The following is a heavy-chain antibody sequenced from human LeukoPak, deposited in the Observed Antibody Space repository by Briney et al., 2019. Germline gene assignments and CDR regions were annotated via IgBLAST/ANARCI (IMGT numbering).Heavy chain of an antibody. Sequence: SVKVSCKPSGYTFIAYYIHLVRQAPAQGLAWVGWINPNSGDTNYAQKFQDRVTMTWDTSVSTAYMELSSLTSDDTAVYYCASKGDGSCDSSLCEGAFDFWGQGSVVTVSS. J-gene: IGHJ3*01. V-gene: IGHV1-2*02. CDR3: ASKGDGSCDSSLCEGAFDF. CDR2: INPNSGDT. D-gene: IGHD2-21*01. CDR1: GYTFIAYY.